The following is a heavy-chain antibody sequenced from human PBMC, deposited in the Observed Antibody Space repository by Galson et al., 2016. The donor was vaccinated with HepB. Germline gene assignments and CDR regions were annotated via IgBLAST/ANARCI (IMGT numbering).Heavy chain of an antibody. CDR3: VCLLRGSSFAQ. CDR2: IKTDGSEK. J-gene: IGHJ4*02. CDR1: GFTFSSFW. D-gene: IGHD2-8*01. V-gene: IGHV3-7*01. Sequence: SLRLSCAASGFTFSSFWMSWVRQAPGKGLEWVAHIKTDGSEKYYVDSVKGRFAISRDNAKNSVYLQMNSLRVEDTALYYCVCLLRGSSFAQWGQGTLVTVSS.